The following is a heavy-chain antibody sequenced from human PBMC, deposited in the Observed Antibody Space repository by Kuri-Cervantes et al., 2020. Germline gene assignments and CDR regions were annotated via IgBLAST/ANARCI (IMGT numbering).Heavy chain of an antibody. D-gene: IGHD5-24*01. Sequence: SGPTLVKPTQTLTLTCTFSGLSLSTRGVGVGWIRQPPGKALEWLALIYWDDDKRYSPSLKSRLTITKDTSKNQVVLTVTNMDPVDTATYYCAHRGLHGAFDYWGQGTLVTVSS. CDR3: AHRGLHGAFDY. V-gene: IGHV2-5*02. CDR1: GLSLSTRGVG. CDR2: IYWDDDK. J-gene: IGHJ4*02.